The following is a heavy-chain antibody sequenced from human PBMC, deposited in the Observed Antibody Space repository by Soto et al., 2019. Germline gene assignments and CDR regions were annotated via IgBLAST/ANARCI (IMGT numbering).Heavy chain of an antibody. CDR2: IYYSGST. CDR1: GGSISSYY. CDR3: ARGTYYYDSPPWFDP. V-gene: IGHV4-59*01. D-gene: IGHD3-22*01. Sequence: PSETLSLTCTVSGGSISSYYWSWIRQPPGKGLEWIGYIYYSGSTNYNPSLKSRVTISVDTSKNQFSLKLSSVTAADTAVYYCARGTYYYDSPPWFDPWGQGTLVTVS. J-gene: IGHJ5*02.